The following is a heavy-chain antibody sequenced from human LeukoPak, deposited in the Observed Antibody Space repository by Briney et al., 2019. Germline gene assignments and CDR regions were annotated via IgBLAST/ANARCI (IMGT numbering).Heavy chain of an antibody. D-gene: IGHD3-22*01. CDR1: GGSISSYY. V-gene: IGHV4-59*01. J-gene: IGHJ4*02. Sequence: SETLSLTCTVSGGSISSYYWSWVRQPPGKGLEWIGYIYYSGSTNYNPSLKSRVTISVDTSKNQFSLKLSSVTAADTAVYYRARDLHDSSGYYDYWGQGTLVTVSS. CDR2: IYYSGST. CDR3: ARDLHDSSGYYDY.